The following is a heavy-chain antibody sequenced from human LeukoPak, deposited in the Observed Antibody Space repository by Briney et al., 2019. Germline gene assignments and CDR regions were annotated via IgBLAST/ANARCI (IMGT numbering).Heavy chain of an antibody. D-gene: IGHD4-17*01. J-gene: IGHJ5*02. Sequence: PSETLSLTCAVSGGSISSGGYSWSWIRQPPGKGLEWIGYIYHSGSTYYNPSLKSRVTISVDRSKNQFSLKLSSVTAADTAVYYCARAPTTVTRFDPWGQGTLVTVSS. CDR3: ARAPTTVTRFDP. CDR1: GGSISSGGYS. CDR2: IYHSGST. V-gene: IGHV4-30-2*01.